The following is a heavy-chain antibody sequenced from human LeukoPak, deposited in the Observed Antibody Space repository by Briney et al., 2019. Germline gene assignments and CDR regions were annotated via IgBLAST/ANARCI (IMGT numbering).Heavy chain of an antibody. V-gene: IGHV1-2*02. CDR2: INPNSGGT. D-gene: IGHD5-12*01. CDR3: ARAISGYDGFDY. J-gene: IGHJ4*02. CDR1: GYTFTGYY. Sequence: ASVKVSCKASGYTFTGYYMHWVRQAPGQGLEWMGWINPNSGGTNYAQKFQGRVTMTRDTSISTAYMELSRLRSDDTAVYYCARAISGYDGFDYWGQGTLVTVSS.